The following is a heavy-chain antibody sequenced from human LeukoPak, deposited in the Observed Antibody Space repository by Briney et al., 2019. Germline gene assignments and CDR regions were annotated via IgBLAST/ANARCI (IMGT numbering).Heavy chain of an antibody. Sequence: GGSLRLSCAASGFAFSSYAMSWVRQAPGKGLEWVSAIGGSGGSTYYADSVKGRFTISRDNSKNTLFLQMNSLTAEDTAVYYCAKVSGSDPDWLFYSFDYWGQGDLVTVSS. CDR1: GFAFSSYA. J-gene: IGHJ4*02. V-gene: IGHV3-23*01. D-gene: IGHD3-9*01. CDR2: IGGSGGST. CDR3: AKVSGSDPDWLFYSFDY.